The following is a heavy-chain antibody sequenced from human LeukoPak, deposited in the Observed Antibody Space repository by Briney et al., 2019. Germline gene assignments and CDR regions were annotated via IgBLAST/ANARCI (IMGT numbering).Heavy chain of an antibody. CDR2: IWYDGSNK. V-gene: IGHV3-33*01. CDR3: ARSPRVRGVIITGDAFDI. Sequence: GGSLRLSCAASGFTFSSYGMHWVRQAPGKGLEWVAVIWYDGSNKYYADSVKGRFTISRDNSKNTLYLQMNSLRAGDTAVYYCARSPRVRGVIITGDAFDIWGQGTMVTVSS. CDR1: GFTFSSYG. J-gene: IGHJ3*02. D-gene: IGHD3-10*01.